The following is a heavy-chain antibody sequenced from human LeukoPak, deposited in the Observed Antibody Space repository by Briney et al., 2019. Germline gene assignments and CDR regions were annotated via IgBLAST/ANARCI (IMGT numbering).Heavy chain of an antibody. CDR1: GGTFSSYA. CDR2: IIPIFGTA. CDR3: ARTYYDFWSGYPESGDYYYYYMDV. Sequence: SVKVSCKASGGTFSSYAISWVRQAPGQGLEWMGGIIPIFGTANYAQKFQGRVTITTDESTSTAYMELSSLRSEDTAVYYCARTYYDFWSGYPESGDYYYYYMDVWGKGTTVTVSS. J-gene: IGHJ6*03. V-gene: IGHV1-69*05. D-gene: IGHD3-3*01.